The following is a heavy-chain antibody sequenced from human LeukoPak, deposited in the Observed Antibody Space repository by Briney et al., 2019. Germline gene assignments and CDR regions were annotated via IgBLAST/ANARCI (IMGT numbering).Heavy chain of an antibody. CDR3: ASELRDYYDSSGYYPT. D-gene: IGHD3-22*01. CDR2: IYYSGST. J-gene: IGHJ4*02. V-gene: IGHV4-39*01. CDR1: GGSISSSSYY. Sequence: SETLSLTCTVSGGSISSSSYYWGWIRQHPGKGLEWIGSIYYSGSTYYNPSLRSRVTISVDTSKNQFSLKLSSVTAADTAVYYCASELRDYYDSSGYYPTWGQGTLVTVSS.